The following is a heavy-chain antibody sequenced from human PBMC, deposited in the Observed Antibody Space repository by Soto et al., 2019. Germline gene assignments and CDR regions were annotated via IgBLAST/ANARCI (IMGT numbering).Heavy chain of an antibody. CDR3: AREGLYGSIQDNTFDI. Sequence: QVQLVQSGAEVKRSGASVRISCKASGYTFNRHDINWVRQATGQGPEWIGWVNPNSGNTGYAQKFQGRVTMTRDSSITTAYMDLSSLTSEDTAIYYCAREGLYGSIQDNTFDIWGQGTMVSVSS. CDR2: VNPNSGNT. V-gene: IGHV1-8*01. D-gene: IGHD6-19*01. J-gene: IGHJ3*02. CDR1: GYTFNRHD.